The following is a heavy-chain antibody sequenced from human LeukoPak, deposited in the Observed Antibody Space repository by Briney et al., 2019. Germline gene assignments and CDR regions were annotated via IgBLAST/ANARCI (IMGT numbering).Heavy chain of an antibody. CDR2: INHSGST. V-gene: IGHV4-34*01. D-gene: IGHD3-3*01. CDR3: ARYRVARFLEWPPLGYYMDV. J-gene: IGHJ6*03. Sequence: GSLRLSCAASGFTFSSYWMSWIRQPPGKGLEWIGEINHSGSTNYNPSLKSRVTISVDTSKNQFSLKLSSVTAADTAVYYCARYRVARFLEWPPLGYYMDVWGKGTTVTVSS. CDR1: GFTFSSYW.